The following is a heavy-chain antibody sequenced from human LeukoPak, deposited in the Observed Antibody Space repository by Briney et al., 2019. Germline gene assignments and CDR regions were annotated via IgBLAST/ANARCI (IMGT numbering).Heavy chain of an antibody. Sequence: ASVRVSCKASGYTFTSYGISWVRQAPGQGLEWMGCISAYNGNTNYAQKLQGRVTMTTNTSTSTAYMELRSLRSDDTAVYYWARVVGGWLYEYFQHWGQGTLVTVSS. CDR3: ARVVGGWLYEYFQH. CDR2: ISAYNGNT. D-gene: IGHD2-15*01. J-gene: IGHJ1*01. V-gene: IGHV1-18*01. CDR1: GYTFTSYG.